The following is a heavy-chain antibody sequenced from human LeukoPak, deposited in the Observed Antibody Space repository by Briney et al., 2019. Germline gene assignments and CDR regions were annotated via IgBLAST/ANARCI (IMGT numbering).Heavy chain of an antibody. V-gene: IGHV5-10-1*01. CDR1: GYSFTSYW. Sequence: GESLKISCKGSGYSFTSYWISWVRQMPGKGLEWMGRIDLSDSYTNYSPSFQGHVTISADKSISTAYLQWSSLKASDTAMYYCASGAPVAPYGMDVWGQGTTVTVSS. CDR3: ASGAPVAPYGMDV. D-gene: IGHD5-12*01. CDR2: IDLSDSYT. J-gene: IGHJ6*02.